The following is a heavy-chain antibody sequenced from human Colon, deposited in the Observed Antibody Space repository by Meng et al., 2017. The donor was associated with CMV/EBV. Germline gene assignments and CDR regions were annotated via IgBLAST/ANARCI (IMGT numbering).Heavy chain of an antibody. D-gene: IGHD2-2*01. CDR1: SGSINSGDYY. CDR2: IHHSGNT. CDR3: ARENSTSTGGFDF. J-gene: IGHJ4*02. Sequence: SETLSLTCTVSSGSINSGDYYWAWIRQSPGKGLEWIGYIHHSGNTFYNPSLKSRVTISVDMPNKHFSLNLRSVTAADTAVYYCARENSTSTGGFDFWGQGTLVTVSS. V-gene: IGHV4-30-4*08.